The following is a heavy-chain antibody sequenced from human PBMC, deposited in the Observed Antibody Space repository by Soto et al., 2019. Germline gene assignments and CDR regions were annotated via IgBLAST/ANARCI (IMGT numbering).Heavy chain of an antibody. Sequence: GGSLRLSCAASGFTFSSYWMSWVRQAPGKGLEWVANIKQDGSEKYYVDSVKGRFTISRDNAKNSLYLQMNSLRAEDTAVYYCARDESNIGIAAAGTLDYWGQGTLVTVSS. CDR2: IKQDGSEK. CDR3: ARDESNIGIAAAGTLDY. D-gene: IGHD6-13*01. V-gene: IGHV3-7*03. J-gene: IGHJ4*02. CDR1: GFTFSSYW.